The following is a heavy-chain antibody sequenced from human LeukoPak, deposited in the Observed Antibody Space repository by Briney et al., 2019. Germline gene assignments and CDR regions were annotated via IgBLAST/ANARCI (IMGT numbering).Heavy chain of an antibody. CDR2: IGSSSSYI. CDR3: ASSGWSSFVPFDAFDI. Sequence: GGSLRLSCAASGFTFSSYSMNWVRQAPGKGLEWVSSIGSSSSYIYYADSVKGRFTISRDNAKNSLYLQMNSLRAEDTAVYYCASSGWSSFVPFDAFDIWGQGTMVTVSS. CDR1: GFTFSSYS. J-gene: IGHJ3*02. D-gene: IGHD6-19*01. V-gene: IGHV3-21*01.